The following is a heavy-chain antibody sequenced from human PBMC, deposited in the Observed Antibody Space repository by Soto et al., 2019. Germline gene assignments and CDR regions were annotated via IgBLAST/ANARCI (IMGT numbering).Heavy chain of an antibody. CDR1: GLTFSGHW. CDR3: TSRPSGMTYHALFDF. CDR2: IKPDGSET. J-gene: IGHJ4*02. Sequence: GGSLRLSCAASGLTFSGHWMAWVRQTPGEGLQWVAAIKPDGSETFYVDSVEGRFTISRDNARNSLFLQMDSLRAEDTAVYYCTSRPSGMTYHALFDFWGQGTLVTVSS. D-gene: IGHD2-21*02. V-gene: IGHV3-7*03.